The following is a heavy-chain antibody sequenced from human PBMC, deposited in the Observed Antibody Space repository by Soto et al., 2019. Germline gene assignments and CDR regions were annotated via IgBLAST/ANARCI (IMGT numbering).Heavy chain of an antibody. CDR2: ISYDGSNK. V-gene: IGHV3-30-3*01. J-gene: IGHJ3*02. Sequence: VQLVESGGGVVQPGRSLRLSCAASGFTFSSYAMHWVRQAPGKGLEWVAVISYDGSNKYYADSVKGRFTISRDNSKNTLYLQMNSLRAEDTAVYYCARDPAYCGGDCPDDAFDIWGQGTMVTVSS. CDR3: ARDPAYCGGDCPDDAFDI. D-gene: IGHD2-21*02. CDR1: GFTFSSYA.